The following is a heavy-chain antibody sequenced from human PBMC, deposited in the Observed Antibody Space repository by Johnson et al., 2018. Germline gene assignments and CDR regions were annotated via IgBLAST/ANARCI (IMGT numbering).Heavy chain of an antibody. V-gene: IGHV3-30-3*01. J-gene: IGHJ6*03. Sequence: QVQLVQSGGGVVQPGRSLRLSCAASGFTFSTYAIYWVRQAPGKGLEWVAVISYDGSQKYYADSAKGRITISRDNSKNTLFLQMNSLRAEATAVYYCSRDRATSYFSDMDVWGKGTTVTVSS. CDR2: ISYDGSQK. CDR1: GFTFSTYA. CDR3: SRDRATSYFSDMDV.